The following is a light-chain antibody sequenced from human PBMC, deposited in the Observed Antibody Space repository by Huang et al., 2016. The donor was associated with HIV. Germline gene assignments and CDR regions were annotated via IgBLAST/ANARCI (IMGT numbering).Light chain of an antibody. CDR1: QSISTW. V-gene: IGKV1-5*03. CDR3: QDQWT. CDR2: TAS. J-gene: IGKJ1*01. Sequence: DIQMTQSPSTLSAFVGDRVTITRRASQSISTWLARYHQKPGEAPKLLISTASNVVSRVPARGSGNGSGIEFTRSVHGHRPDEVGTYYGQDQWTLGQGTKVEI.